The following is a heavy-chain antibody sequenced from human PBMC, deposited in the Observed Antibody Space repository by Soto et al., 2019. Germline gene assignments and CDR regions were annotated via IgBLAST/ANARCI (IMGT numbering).Heavy chain of an antibody. Sequence: GGSLRLSCAAAGFAFSTYAMTWVRQAPGKGLEWVSVISGSGGSSYYAASVKGRFTISRDNSKNTLFLQMNGLRAEDTAVYYCAKVTKRAAAGRYEYYKYGMDVWGQGTTVTVSS. CDR2: ISGSGGSS. J-gene: IGHJ6*02. CDR3: AKVTKRAAAGRYEYYKYGMDV. CDR1: GFAFSTYA. D-gene: IGHD6-13*01. V-gene: IGHV3-23*01.